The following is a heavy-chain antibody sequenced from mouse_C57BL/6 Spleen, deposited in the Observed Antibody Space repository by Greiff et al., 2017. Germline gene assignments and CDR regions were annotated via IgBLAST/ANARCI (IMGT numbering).Heavy chain of an antibody. CDR2: IDPSDSYT. CDR1: GYTFTSYW. Sequence: QVQLQQSGAELVMPGASVKLSCKASGYTFTSYWMHWVKQRPGQGLEWIGEIDPSDSYTNYNQKFKGKSTLTVDKSSSTAYMQLSSLTSEDSAVYYCASASAMDYWGQGTSVTVSS. J-gene: IGHJ4*01. V-gene: IGHV1-69*01. CDR3: ASASAMDY.